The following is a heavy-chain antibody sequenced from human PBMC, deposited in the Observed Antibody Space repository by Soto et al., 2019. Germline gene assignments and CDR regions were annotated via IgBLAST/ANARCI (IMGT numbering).Heavy chain of an antibody. Sequence: QLQLQESGPGLVKPSETLSLTCTVSGDSIRSSSYWGWIRQPRGKGLEWIGSIYSTGNTYYNPSRNRQVTISVDTSNNQFYLNVISVTAADTAVYYCRRSSRYSTDVWGHGTTVTVSS. CDR2: IYSTGNT. D-gene: IGHD6-13*01. V-gene: IGHV4-39*01. CDR1: GDSIRSSSY. J-gene: IGHJ6*02. CDR3: RRSSRYSTDV.